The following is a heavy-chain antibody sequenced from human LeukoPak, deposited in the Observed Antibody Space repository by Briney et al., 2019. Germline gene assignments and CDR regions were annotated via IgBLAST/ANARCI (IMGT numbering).Heavy chain of an antibody. V-gene: IGHV4-4*07. D-gene: IGHD3-16*01. Sequence: SETLSLTCTVSGGSISSYYWSWIRQPAGKGLEWIGRIYTSGSTNYNPSLKSRVTMSVDTSKNQFSLKLSSVTAADTAVYYCARIPYYDSPVWGPHYYYMDVWGKGTPVTVSS. CDR1: GGSISSYY. J-gene: IGHJ6*03. CDR3: ARIPYYDSPVWGPHYYYMDV. CDR2: IYTSGST.